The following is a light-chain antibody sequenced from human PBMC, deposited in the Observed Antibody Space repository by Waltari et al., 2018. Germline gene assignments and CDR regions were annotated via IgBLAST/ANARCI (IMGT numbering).Light chain of an antibody. CDR1: SIDVGDYHF. J-gene: IGLJ2*01. CDR3: SSFTGSSFVL. CDR2: DVS. Sequence: QSALTQPASVSGSPGQSITISCTGTSIDVGDYHFFSWYQHHPGKAPKLIIDDVSDRPSGVSNRFSGSKSGNTASLTISGLQAEDEAMYYCSSFTGSSFVLFGGGTMLTVL. V-gene: IGLV2-14*03.